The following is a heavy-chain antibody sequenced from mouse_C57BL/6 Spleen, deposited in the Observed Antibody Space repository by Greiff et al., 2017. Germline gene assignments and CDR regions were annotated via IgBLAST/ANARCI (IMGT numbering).Heavy chain of an antibody. CDR2: IDPETGGT. CDR3: TRAATVVAPVYAMDY. CDR1: GYTFTDYE. V-gene: IGHV1-15*01. Sequence: VQLQQSGAELVRPGASVTLSCKASGYTFTDYEMHWVKQTPVHGLEWIGAIDPETGGTAYNQKFKGKAILTADKSSSTAYMELRSLTSEDSAVYYCTRAATVVAPVYAMDYWGQGTSVTVSS. D-gene: IGHD1-1*01. J-gene: IGHJ4*01.